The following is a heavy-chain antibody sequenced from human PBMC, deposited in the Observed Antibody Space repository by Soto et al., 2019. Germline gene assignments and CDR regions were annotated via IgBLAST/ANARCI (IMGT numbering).Heavy chain of an antibody. CDR3: GHLKTDTEVTPAPPLFDS. CDR2: LSHSGRT. D-gene: IGHD2-2*01. J-gene: IGHJ4*02. Sequence: PAETLSLTCAVSGFSISSDSYLGLIRHSPGEVLEWIGTLSHSGRTFYNPSLKSRVTISADTTKNQFSLSLTSVTAADTAVYYCGHLKTDTEVTPAPPLFDSWGQGTLVTVSS. V-gene: IGHV4-38-2*01. CDR1: GFSISSDSY.